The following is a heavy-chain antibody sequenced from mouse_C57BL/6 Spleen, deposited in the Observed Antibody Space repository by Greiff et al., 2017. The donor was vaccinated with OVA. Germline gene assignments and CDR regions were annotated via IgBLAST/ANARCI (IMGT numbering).Heavy chain of an antibody. Sequence: VQLQQSGAELVRPGASVTLSCKASGYTFTDYEMHWVKQTPVHGLEWIGAIDPETGGTAYNQKFKGKAILTADKSSSTAYMELRSLTSEDSAVYYCTRGGNGAWFAYWGQGTLVTVSA. V-gene: IGHV1-15*01. J-gene: IGHJ3*01. CDR1: GYTFTDYE. D-gene: IGHD2-1*01. CDR3: TRGGNGAWFAY. CDR2: IDPETGGT.